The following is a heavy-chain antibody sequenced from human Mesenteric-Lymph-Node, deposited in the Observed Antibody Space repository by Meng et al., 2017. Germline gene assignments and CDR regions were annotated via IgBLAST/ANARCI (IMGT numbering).Heavy chain of an antibody. CDR3: ARGSMLPDY. D-gene: IGHD2-8*01. Sequence: GESLKISCAASGFTFSSYSMNWVRQAPGKGLEWVSSISSSSSYIYYADSVKGRFTISRDNAKNSLYLQMNSPRADDTAVYYCARGSMLPDYWGQGTLVTVSS. J-gene: IGHJ4*02. V-gene: IGHV3-21*01. CDR2: ISSSSSYI. CDR1: GFTFSSYS.